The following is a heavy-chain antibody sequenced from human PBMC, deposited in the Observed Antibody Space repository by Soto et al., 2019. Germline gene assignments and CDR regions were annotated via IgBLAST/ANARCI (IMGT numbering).Heavy chain of an antibody. CDR1: GGSVSSGSYY. CDR3: AGAIGGDSYSPLFEP. D-gene: IGHD2-21*02. V-gene: IGHV4-61*01. Sequence: SSETLSLTCTVSGGSVSSGSYYWSWIRQPPGKGLEWIGYIYYSGSTNYNPSLKSRVTISVYTSKNQFSLKLSSVTAADTALYYCAGAIGGDSYSPLFEPWGQGTMVTVSS. CDR2: IYYSGST. J-gene: IGHJ5*02.